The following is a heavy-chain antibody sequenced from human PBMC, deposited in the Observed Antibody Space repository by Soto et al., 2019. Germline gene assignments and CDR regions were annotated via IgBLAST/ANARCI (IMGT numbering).Heavy chain of an antibody. V-gene: IGHV1-69*08. J-gene: IGHJ4*02. CDR1: GGTFSNDI. D-gene: IGHD5-12*01. Sequence: QVQLVQSGAEVKKPGSWVKVSCKTSGGTFSNDIITWVRQAPGQGLEWMGRIIPLLDIANYAQKFQGRVTITADKSTSTAYMELNSLRSEDTAVYYCARDSPIGSTFSGYEAIDYWGQGTLVTVSS. CDR2: IIPLLDIA. CDR3: ARDSPIGSTFSGYEAIDY.